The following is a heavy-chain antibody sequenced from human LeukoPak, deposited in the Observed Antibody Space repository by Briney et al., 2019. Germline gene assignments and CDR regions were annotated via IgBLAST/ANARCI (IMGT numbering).Heavy chain of an antibody. J-gene: IGHJ4*02. CDR2: ASTDEISQ. V-gene: IGHV3-30*03. CDR3: AAFIATKLDY. D-gene: IGHD2-15*01. Sequence: GGSLRLSCAASGFTLSNAWMNWVRQAPGKGLEWVAVASTDEISQSYAGSVKGRFIISRDNSKNTVILQMNTLRTEDTAVYFCAAFIATKLDYWGQGILVSVSS. CDR1: GFTLSNAW.